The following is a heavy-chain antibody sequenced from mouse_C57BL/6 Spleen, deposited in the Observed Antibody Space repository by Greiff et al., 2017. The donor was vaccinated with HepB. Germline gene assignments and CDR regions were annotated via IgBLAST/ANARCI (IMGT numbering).Heavy chain of an antibody. D-gene: IGHD2-5*01. CDR1: GYTFTSYW. J-gene: IGHJ3*01. V-gene: IGHV1-64*01. CDR2: IHPNSGST. CDR3: AREGESNYLGAY. Sequence: VQLQQPGAELVKPGASVKLSCKASGYTFTSYWMHWVKQRPGQGLEWIGMIHPNSGSTNYHEKFKSKATLTVDKSSSTADMQISSLTSEDSAVYYCAREGESNYLGAYWGQGTLVTVSA.